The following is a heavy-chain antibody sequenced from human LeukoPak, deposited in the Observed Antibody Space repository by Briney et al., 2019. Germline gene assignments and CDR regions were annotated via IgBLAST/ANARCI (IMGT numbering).Heavy chain of an antibody. J-gene: IGHJ4*02. Sequence: PGGSLRLSCAVSGITLSNYGMSWVRQAPGKGLEWVAGISDSGGSTNYADSVKGWFTISRDNPKNTLYLQMNSLRAEDTAVYFCAKRGVVIRVILVGFHKEAYYFDSWGQGALVTVSS. CDR1: GITLSNYG. CDR2: ISDSGGST. D-gene: IGHD3-22*01. CDR3: AKRGVVIRVILVGFHKEAYYFDS. V-gene: IGHV3-23*01.